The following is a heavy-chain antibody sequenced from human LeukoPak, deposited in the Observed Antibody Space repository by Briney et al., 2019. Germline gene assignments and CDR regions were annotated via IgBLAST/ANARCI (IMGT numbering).Heavy chain of an antibody. CDR2: INHSGST. J-gene: IGHJ4*02. CDR3: ARLHSSGWNDGDY. Sequence: SSETLSLTCAVYGGSFSGYYWSWIRQPPGKGLEWIGEINHSGSTNYNPSLKSRVTISVDTSKNQFSLQLNSVTPEDTAVYYCARLHSSGWNDGDYWGQGTLVTVSS. CDR1: GGSFSGYY. V-gene: IGHV4-34*01. D-gene: IGHD6-19*01.